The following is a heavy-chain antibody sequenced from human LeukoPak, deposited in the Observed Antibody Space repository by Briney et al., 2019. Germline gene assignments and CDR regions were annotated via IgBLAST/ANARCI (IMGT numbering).Heavy chain of an antibody. CDR3: AKDGGRYRFDF. D-gene: IGHD3-16*02. CDR2: IRNDETEI. J-gene: IGHJ4*02. V-gene: IGHV3-30*02. Sequence: GGSLRLSCAAPGFPFNAYNIHWIRQAPGRGLEWVSFIRNDETEIHYADFAKGRFTISRDKSKNSVYLEMNSLRPDDTALYYCAKDGGRYRFDFWGQGAMVTVSS. CDR1: GFPFNAYN.